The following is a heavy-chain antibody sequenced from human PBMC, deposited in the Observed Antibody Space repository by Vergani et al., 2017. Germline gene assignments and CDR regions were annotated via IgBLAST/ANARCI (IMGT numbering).Heavy chain of an antibody. J-gene: IGHJ5*02. CDR3: ARQYYDILTGFPNWFDP. CDR1: GDSISSGVYY. V-gene: IGHV4-30-4*08. D-gene: IGHD3-9*01. CDR2: IYYSGST. Sequence: QVQLQESGPGLVKPSQTLSLTCSVSGDSISSGVYYWSWIRQPPGKGLEWIGYIYYSGSTYYNPSLKSRVTISVDTSKNQFSLKLSSVTAADTAVYYCARQYYDILTGFPNWFDPWGQGTLVTVSS.